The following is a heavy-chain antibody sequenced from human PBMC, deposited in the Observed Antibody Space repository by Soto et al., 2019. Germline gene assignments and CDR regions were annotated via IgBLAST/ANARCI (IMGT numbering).Heavy chain of an antibody. CDR1: GFTFSGYA. CDR2: ISGSGTTA. CDR3: AKTTDGWFSAFEI. V-gene: IGHV3-23*01. J-gene: IGHJ3*02. D-gene: IGHD6-19*01. Sequence: GGSLRLSCAASGFTFSGYAMSWVRQAPGKGLEWVSAISGSGTTAYYADSVKGRFTFSRDNSKKTMYLQMNSLRAEDTAVYYCAKTTDGWFSAFEIWGQGTMVTVSS.